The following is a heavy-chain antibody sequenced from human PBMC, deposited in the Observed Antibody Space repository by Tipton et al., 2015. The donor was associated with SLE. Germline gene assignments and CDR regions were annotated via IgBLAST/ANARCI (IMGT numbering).Heavy chain of an antibody. Sequence: SLRLSCAASGFTFSSYGMHWVRQAPGKGLEWVAVISYDGSNKYYADSVKGRFTNSRDNSKNTLYLQMNSLRAEDTGVYYCAKDLEQLDEEGFFSYWGQGTLVTVSS. D-gene: IGHD6-6*01. V-gene: IGHV3-30*18. J-gene: IGHJ4*02. CDR3: AKDLEQLDEEGFFSY. CDR1: GFTFSSYG. CDR2: ISYDGSNK.